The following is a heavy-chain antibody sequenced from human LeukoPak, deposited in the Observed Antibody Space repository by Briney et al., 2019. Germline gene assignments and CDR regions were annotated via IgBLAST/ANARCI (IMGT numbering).Heavy chain of an antibody. D-gene: IGHD2-2*01. CDR2: ISSSSSTI. V-gene: IGHV3-48*04. CDR1: GFTFSSYS. J-gene: IGHJ3*02. Sequence: GGSLRLTCAASGFTFSSYSMNWVRQAPGKGLEWVSYISSSSSTIYYADPVKGRFTICRHNDKNSLYLQMNSLRAEDTAVYHCARNVCSTSCDAFDIWGQGTIDTVSS. CDR3: ARNVCSTSCDAFDI.